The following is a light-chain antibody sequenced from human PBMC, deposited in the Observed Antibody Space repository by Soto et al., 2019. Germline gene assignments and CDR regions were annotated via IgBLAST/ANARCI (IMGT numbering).Light chain of an antibody. V-gene: IGKV3-20*01. CDR1: QSVSSSY. Sequence: EIVLTQSPGTLSLSPGERATLSCRASQSVSSSYLAWYQQTPGQAPRLLIYGASSRATGIPDRFSGSGSGTEFTLTISSLQLDDSATYYCQQYHTLWTFGQGTKVDIK. CDR3: QQYHTLWT. CDR2: GAS. J-gene: IGKJ1*01.